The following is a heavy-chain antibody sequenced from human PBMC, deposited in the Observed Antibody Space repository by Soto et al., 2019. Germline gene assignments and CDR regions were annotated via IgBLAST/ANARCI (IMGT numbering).Heavy chain of an antibody. CDR3: AASIFYYGMDV. V-gene: IGHV5-51*01. J-gene: IGHJ6*02. CDR2: IYPGDSDT. CDR1: GYTFTNYW. Sequence: GESLKISCKGSGYTFTNYWIGWVRQMPGKGLEWMGIIYPGDSDTKYNPSFRGQVTISADKSITTTYLRWTSLKASDTAIYYCAASIFYYGMDVWGQGTKVTVSS.